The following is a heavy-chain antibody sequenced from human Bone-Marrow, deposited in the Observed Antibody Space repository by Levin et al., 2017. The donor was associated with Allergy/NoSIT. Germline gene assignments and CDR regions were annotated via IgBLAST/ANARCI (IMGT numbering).Heavy chain of an antibody. Sequence: SQTLSLTCAVYGGSFSGYYWSWIRQPPGKGLEWIGEINHSGSTNYNPSLKSRVTISVDTSKNQFSLKLSTVTAADTAVYYCAGRYCSSTSCYAPGWFDPWGQGTLVTVSS. V-gene: IGHV4-34*01. J-gene: IGHJ5*02. D-gene: IGHD2-2*01. CDR3: AGRYCSSTSCYAPGWFDP. CDR1: GGSFSGYY. CDR2: INHSGST.